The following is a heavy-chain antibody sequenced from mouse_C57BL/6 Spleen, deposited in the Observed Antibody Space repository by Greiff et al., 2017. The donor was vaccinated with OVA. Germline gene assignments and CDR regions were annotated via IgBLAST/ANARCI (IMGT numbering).Heavy chain of an antibody. J-gene: IGHJ4*01. Sequence: VQLQQPGAELVKPGASVKLSCKASGYTFTSYWMHWVKQRPGQGLEWIGMIHPNSGSTNYNEKFKSKATLTVDKSSSTAYMQLSSLASEDSAVYYCARYRDGAMGGWGQGASVTVAT. D-gene: IGHD1-1*02. V-gene: IGHV1-64*01. CDR3: ARYRDGAMGG. CDR2: IHPNSGST. CDR1: GYTFTSYW.